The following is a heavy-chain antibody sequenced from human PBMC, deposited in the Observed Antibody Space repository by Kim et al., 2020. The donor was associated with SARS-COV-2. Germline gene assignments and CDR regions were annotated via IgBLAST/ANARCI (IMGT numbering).Heavy chain of an antibody. CDR2: IYTSGST. V-gene: IGHV4-4*07. J-gene: IGHJ6*02. CDR1: GGSISSYY. CDR3: ARVMCSSTSCYFGMDV. D-gene: IGHD2-2*01. Sequence: SETLSLTCTVSGGSISSYYWSWIRQPAGKGLEWIGRIYTSGSTNYNPSLKSRVTMSVDTSKNQFSLKLSSVTAADTAVYYCARVMCSSTSCYFGMDVWGQGTTVTVSS.